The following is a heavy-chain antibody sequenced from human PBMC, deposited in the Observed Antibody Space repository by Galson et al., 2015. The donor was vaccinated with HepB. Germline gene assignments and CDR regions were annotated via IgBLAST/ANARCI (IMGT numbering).Heavy chain of an antibody. V-gene: IGHV5-51*01. CDR3: ARGLTTVITPGGDY. CDR2: IYPGDSDT. CDR1: GYSFSNYW. J-gene: IGHJ4*02. D-gene: IGHD4-23*01. Sequence: QSGAEVKKPGESLKISCTGSGYSFSNYWIAWVRQMPGKGLEWMGIIYPGDSDTRYSPSFQGQVTISADKSITTAYLQWRSPKASDTAMYYCARGLTTVITPGGDYWGQGTLVTVSS.